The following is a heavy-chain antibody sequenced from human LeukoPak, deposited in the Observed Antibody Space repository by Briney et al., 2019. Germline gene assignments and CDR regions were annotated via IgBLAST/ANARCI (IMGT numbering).Heavy chain of an antibody. D-gene: IGHD5-18*01. Sequence: GGSLRLSCAASGFSFSSYWMNWVRQAPGKGLGWVANIKQDGSEEYYVDSLKGRFTISRDNAKNSLYLQLNNLRADDTAVYYCARGHYSPWDHCFDYWGQGSLVTVCS. J-gene: IGHJ4*02. CDR3: ARGHYSPWDHCFDY. V-gene: IGHV3-7*01. CDR2: IKQDGSEE. CDR1: GFSFSSYW.